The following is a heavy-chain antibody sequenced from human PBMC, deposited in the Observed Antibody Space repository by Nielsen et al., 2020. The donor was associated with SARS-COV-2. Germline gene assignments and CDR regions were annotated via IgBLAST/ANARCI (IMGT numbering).Heavy chain of an antibody. CDR2: IIGSGGRT. J-gene: IGHJ4*02. V-gene: IGHV3-23*01. Sequence: GGSLRLSCAASGFDFSDYYMSWIRQAPGKGLEWVSGIIGSGGRTHYADSVEGRFTISRDNSKNTLYLQMNSLRAEDTAVYYCAKAFRSSDWVRAATDFWGQGTLVTVSS. CDR3: AKAFRSSDWVRAATDF. CDR1: GFDFSDYY. D-gene: IGHD6-25*01.